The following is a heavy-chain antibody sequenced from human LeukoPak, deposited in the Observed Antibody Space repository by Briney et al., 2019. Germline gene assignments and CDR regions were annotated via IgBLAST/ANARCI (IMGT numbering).Heavy chain of an antibody. Sequence: GGSLILSCAASGFTFSDYYISWIRQAPGKGLEWVSYISSSGSTIYYADSVKGRFTISRDNAKNSLYLQMNSLRAEDTAVYYCARDGGSSWPAGVSGEYWGQGTLVTVSS. V-gene: IGHV3-11*01. CDR1: GFTFSDYY. CDR3: ARDGGSSWPAGVSGEY. J-gene: IGHJ4*02. CDR2: ISSSGSTI. D-gene: IGHD6-13*01.